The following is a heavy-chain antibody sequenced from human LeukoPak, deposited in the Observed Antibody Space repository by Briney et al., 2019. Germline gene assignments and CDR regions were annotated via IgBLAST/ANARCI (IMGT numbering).Heavy chain of an antibody. J-gene: IGHJ4*02. CDR1: GFTFSSYG. D-gene: IGHD3-10*01. V-gene: IGHV3-33*06. CDR3: AKDSSGSGSYFFDY. Sequence: GGSLRLSCAASGFTFSSYGMHWVRQAPGKGLEWVAVIWYDGDNKYYADSVKGRFTISRDNSKNTLYLQMNSLRAEDTAVYYCAKDSSGSGSYFFDYWGQGILVTVSS. CDR2: IWYDGDNK.